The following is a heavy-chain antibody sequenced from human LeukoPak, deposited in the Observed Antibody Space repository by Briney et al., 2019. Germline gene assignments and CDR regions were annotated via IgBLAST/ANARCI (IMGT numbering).Heavy chain of an antibody. D-gene: IGHD6-6*01. CDR1: GFTFSSYW. CDR3: ARTGITARPTVWFDP. J-gene: IGHJ5*02. Sequence: PGGSLRLSCAASGFTFSSYWMHWVRQAPGKGLVWVSHINSGGSSTNYADSVKGRFTISRDNAKNTLYLQMNSLRAEDTAVYYCARTGITARPTVWFDPWGQGTLVTVSS. CDR2: INSGGSST. V-gene: IGHV3-74*01.